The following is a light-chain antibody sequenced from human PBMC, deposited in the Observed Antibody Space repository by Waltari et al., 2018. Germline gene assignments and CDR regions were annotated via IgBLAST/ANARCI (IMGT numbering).Light chain of an antibody. CDR3: TSYTSSHSLV. CDR2: DVS. CDR1: SRHVGNYDW. Sequence: QSALTQPASVSGSPGPSIPLSCTGTSRHVGNYDWVSWYQQHPGKAPKVVIFDVSYRPSGVSNRFSGSKSGNTASLTISGLQAEDEADYYCTSYTSSHSLVFGTGTKVTVL. V-gene: IGLV2-14*03. J-gene: IGLJ1*01.